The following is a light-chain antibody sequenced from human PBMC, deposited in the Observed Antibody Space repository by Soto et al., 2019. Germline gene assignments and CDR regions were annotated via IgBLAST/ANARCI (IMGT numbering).Light chain of an antibody. Sequence: EIVFTLSPAPLSLSPGERATLAGSASHGVSSSYLAWYQQKPGQAPRLLIYGASSRATGIPDRFSGSGSGTDFTLTISRLQPEDFAAYYCQQYHSLPATFGQGTKVDIK. J-gene: IGKJ1*01. V-gene: IGKV3-20*01. CDR1: HGVSSSY. CDR3: QQYHSLPAT. CDR2: GAS.